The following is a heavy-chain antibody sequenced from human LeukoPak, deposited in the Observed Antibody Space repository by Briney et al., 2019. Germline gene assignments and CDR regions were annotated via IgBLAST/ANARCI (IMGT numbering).Heavy chain of an antibody. CDR1: GGSIKGHF. D-gene: IGHD3-22*01. CDR3: ARDSSDFFDRSGLNFLVY. V-gene: IGHV4-59*11. J-gene: IGHJ4*02. Sequence: SETLSLTCTVSGGSIKGHFWSWIRQPPGKGLEWIGYVSDSGTTNYNPSLNNQVTLSVDTSKNQFSLQLTSVTAADTAVYYCARDSSDFFDRSGLNFLVYWGQGNLVAVSS. CDR2: VSDSGTT.